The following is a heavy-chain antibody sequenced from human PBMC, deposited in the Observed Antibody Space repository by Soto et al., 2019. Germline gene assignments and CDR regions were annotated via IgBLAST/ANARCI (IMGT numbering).Heavy chain of an antibody. CDR1: GYTFTCYY. V-gene: IGHV1-2*04. CDR3: ARGGSITIFGVVTSPLPRGQPPYYCYYYMDV. Sequence: ASVKGSCKASGYTFTCYYMHWVRQAPGQGLEWMGWINPNSGGTNYAQKFQGWVTMTRDTSISTAYMELSRLRSDDTAVYYCARGGSITIFGVVTSPLPRGQPPYYCYYYMDVWGKGTTVTVSS. D-gene: IGHD3-3*01. CDR2: INPNSGGT. J-gene: IGHJ6*03.